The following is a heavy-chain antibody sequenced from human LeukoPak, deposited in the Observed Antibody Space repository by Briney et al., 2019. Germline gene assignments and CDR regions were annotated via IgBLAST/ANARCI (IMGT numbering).Heavy chain of an antibody. V-gene: IGHV3-23*01. CDR3: AKGVTTVRIYYHGMDV. D-gene: IGHD4-17*01. J-gene: IGHJ6*02. Sequence: GGSVRLSCAASGFTFSSCAMSWGRQAPGKGLEWVSLISGSGDSRYYADSVKGRFTISRDNAKNTLWLQMNSLRAEDTAVYYCAKGVTTVRIYYHGMDVWGQAATGTVSS. CDR2: ISGSGDSR. CDR1: GFTFSSCA.